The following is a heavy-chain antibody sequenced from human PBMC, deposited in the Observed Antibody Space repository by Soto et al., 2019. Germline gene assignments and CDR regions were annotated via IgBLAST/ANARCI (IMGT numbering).Heavy chain of an antibody. J-gene: IGHJ4*02. CDR2: ISGSGGST. CDR3: AKDQKAYYYGSGSYYYFDY. D-gene: IGHD3-10*01. CDR1: GFTFSSYA. Sequence: GGSLRLSCAASGFTFSSYAMSWVRQAPGKGLEWVSAISGSGGSTYYADSVKGRFTISRDNSKNTLYLQMNSLRAEDTAVYYCAKDQKAYYYGSGSYYYFDYWGQGTLVTVSS. V-gene: IGHV3-23*01.